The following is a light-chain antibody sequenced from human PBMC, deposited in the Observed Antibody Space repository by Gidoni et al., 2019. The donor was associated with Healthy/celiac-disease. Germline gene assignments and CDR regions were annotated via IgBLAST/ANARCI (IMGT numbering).Light chain of an antibody. CDR2: AAS. V-gene: IGKV1-39*01. Sequence: DIQMTQSPSSLSASVGDRVTITCRASQSISSNLNWYQQKPGKAPKLLIYAASSLQSGVPSRFSGSGSGTDFTLTISSLQPEDFATYYCQQSYSRRTFGQGTKLEIK. J-gene: IGKJ2*01. CDR3: QQSYSRRT. CDR1: QSISSN.